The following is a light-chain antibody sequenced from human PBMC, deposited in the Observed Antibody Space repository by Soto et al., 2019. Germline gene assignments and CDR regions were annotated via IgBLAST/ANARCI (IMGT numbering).Light chain of an antibody. CDR2: DVS. V-gene: IGLV2-14*01. CDR3: CSYTTSNTRQIV. Sequence: QSVLTQPASVSGSPGQSITISCTGTSSDVGGYNYVSWYQQHPGKAPKFMIYDVSNRPSGVSNRFSGSKSGNTASLTISGLQAEDDADDYCCSYTTSNTRQIVFGTGTKLTVL. J-gene: IGLJ1*01. CDR1: SSDVGGYNY.